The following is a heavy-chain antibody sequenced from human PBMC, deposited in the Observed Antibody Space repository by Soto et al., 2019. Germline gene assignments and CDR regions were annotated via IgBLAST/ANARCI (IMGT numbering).Heavy chain of an antibody. Sequence: VSGPTLVNPTQTLTLTCTFSGFSLRTSEVGVGWIRQPPGKALEWLALIYWDDDKRYSPSLKSRLTITKDTSRNQVILTMTNVDPADTATYYCAHRFDWYYFNYWGQGTVVTVSS. D-gene: IGHD3-9*01. V-gene: IGHV2-5*02. CDR2: IYWDDDK. CDR3: AHRFDWYYFNY. CDR1: GFSLRTSEVG. J-gene: IGHJ4*02.